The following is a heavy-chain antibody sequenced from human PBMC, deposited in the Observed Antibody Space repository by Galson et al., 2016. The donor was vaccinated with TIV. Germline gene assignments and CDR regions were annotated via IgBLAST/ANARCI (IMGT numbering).Heavy chain of an antibody. V-gene: IGHV3-7*01. Sequence: SLRLSCAASRFTFSQHWMSWVRQAPGKGLEWVANINLDGSKKYYVDSVRGRFTISSDNPKNSLYLQLNSLRAEDTAVYYCARSLLYYDPYYLDYWGQGTLVSVSS. CDR1: RFTFSQHW. D-gene: IGHD2-2*02. CDR2: INLDGSKK. J-gene: IGHJ4*02. CDR3: ARSLLYYDPYYLDY.